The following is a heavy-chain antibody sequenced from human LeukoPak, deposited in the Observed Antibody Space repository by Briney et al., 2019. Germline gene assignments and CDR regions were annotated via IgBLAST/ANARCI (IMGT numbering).Heavy chain of an antibody. J-gene: IGHJ6*02. Sequence: ASVKVSCKASGYTFTSYGVTWVRQAPGQGLEWMGWISAYNGNTYYAQKLQGRVTMTTDTSTSTAYMEVRSLRSDDTAVYYCARDAATVTTSYYYYYGMDVWGQGTTVTVSS. V-gene: IGHV1-18*01. CDR1: GYTFTSYG. D-gene: IGHD4-17*01. CDR2: ISAYNGNT. CDR3: ARDAATVTTSYYYYYGMDV.